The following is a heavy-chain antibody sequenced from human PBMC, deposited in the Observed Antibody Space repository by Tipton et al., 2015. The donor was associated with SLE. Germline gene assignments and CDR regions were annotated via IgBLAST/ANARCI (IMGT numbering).Heavy chain of an antibody. CDR2: INHSGST. V-gene: IGHV4-34*01. Sequence: LRLSCAVYGGSFSGYYWSWIRQPPGKGLEWIGEINHSGSTSYNPSLKSRVTISVDTSKNQFSLKLSSVTAADTAVYYCARGKDIVVARDAFDIGGQGTMVTASS. J-gene: IGHJ3*02. D-gene: IGHD2-15*01. CDR3: ARGKDIVVARDAFDI. CDR1: GGSFSGYY.